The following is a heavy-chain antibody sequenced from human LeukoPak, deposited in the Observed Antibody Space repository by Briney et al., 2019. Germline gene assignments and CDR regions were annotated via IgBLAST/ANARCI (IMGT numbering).Heavy chain of an antibody. CDR2: IYYSGST. V-gene: IGHV4-31*03. Sequence: SETLSLTCTVSGGSISSGGYYWSWLRQHPGKGLEWIGYIYYSGSTYYNPSLKSRVTISVDTSKNQFSLKLSSVTAADTAVYYCARVVWKATWIQLSHYYYYGMDVWGQGTTVTVSS. J-gene: IGHJ6*02. CDR3: ARVVWKATWIQLSHYYYYGMDV. CDR1: GGSISSGGYY. D-gene: IGHD5-18*01.